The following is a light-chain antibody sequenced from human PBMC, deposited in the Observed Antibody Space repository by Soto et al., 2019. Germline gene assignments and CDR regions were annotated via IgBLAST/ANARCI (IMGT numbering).Light chain of an antibody. V-gene: IGKV1-39*01. J-gene: IGKJ5*01. Sequence: DIQMTQSPSSLSASVGDRVPITCRTSQTITTSLNWYRKKQGKPPDLLIYAASSLQSGIPARFGGRGSGTDFTLTITGLQPEDFATYYCQQNYSLPITFGQGTRLEIK. CDR1: QTITTS. CDR3: QQNYSLPIT. CDR2: AAS.